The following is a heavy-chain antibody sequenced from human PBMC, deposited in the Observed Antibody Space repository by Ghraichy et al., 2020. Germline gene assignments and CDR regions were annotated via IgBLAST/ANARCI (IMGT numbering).Heavy chain of an antibody. D-gene: IGHD3-3*01. J-gene: IGHJ6*02. V-gene: IGHV1-2*06. CDR3: ARTLPRAFLRFLDL. CDR1: GYTFTGYY. CDR2: INPNSGGT. Sequence: ASVKVSCKASGYTFTGYYMHWVRQAPGQGLEWMGRINPNSGGTNYAQKFQGRVTMTRDTSISTAYMELSRLRSDDTAVYYCARTLPRAFLRFLDLWGQGTTVTVSS.